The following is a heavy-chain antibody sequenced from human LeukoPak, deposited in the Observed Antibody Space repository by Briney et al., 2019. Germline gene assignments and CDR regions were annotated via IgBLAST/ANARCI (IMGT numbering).Heavy chain of an antibody. CDR2: IKEDGSEK. CDR3: ARVRGIAVAGTASIYFDY. J-gene: IGHJ4*02. CDR1: GFTFSSYW. V-gene: IGHV3-7*01. Sequence: PGGSLRLSCAASGFTFSSYWMSWVRQAPGKGLEGVANIKEDGSEKYYVDSVKGRFTISRDNAKNSLYLQMNSLRAEDTAVYYCARVRGIAVAGTASIYFDYWGQGTLVTASS. D-gene: IGHD6-19*01.